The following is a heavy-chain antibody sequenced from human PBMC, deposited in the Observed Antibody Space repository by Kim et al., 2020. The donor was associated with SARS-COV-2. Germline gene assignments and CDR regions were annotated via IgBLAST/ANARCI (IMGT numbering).Heavy chain of an antibody. CDR3: EKGAGGETTYIDY. V-gene: IGHV3-43*01. D-gene: IGHD1-1*01. Sequence: TDYVKGRFTISRNNSKTSQYLQMNSMRAENTALYYCEKGAGGETTYIDYWGQGTLVTVSS. J-gene: IGHJ4*02.